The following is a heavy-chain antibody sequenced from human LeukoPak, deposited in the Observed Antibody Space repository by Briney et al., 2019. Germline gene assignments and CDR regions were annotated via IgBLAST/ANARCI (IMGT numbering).Heavy chain of an antibody. Sequence: ASVKVSCKASGYTFTRYYMHWVRQAPGQGVEWMGWINPNSGGTNYAQKFQGWVTMTRDTSISTAYMELSRLRSDDTAVYYCARRTTVGDFDYWGQGTLVTVSS. J-gene: IGHJ4*02. CDR2: INPNSGGT. CDR3: ARRTTVGDFDY. D-gene: IGHD4-17*01. V-gene: IGHV1-2*04. CDR1: GYTFTRYY.